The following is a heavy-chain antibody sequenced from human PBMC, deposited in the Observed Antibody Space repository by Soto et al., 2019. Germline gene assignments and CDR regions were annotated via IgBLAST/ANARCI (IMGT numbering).Heavy chain of an antibody. CDR2: ISGSGGST. J-gene: IGHJ6*02. CDR3: ATRYTIFGVIPPGMDV. D-gene: IGHD3-3*01. CDR1: GFTFSSYA. V-gene: IGHV3-23*01. Sequence: PGGSLRLSCAASGFTFSSYAMSWVRQAPGKGLEGVSAISGSGGSTYYADSVRGRFTISRDNSKNTLYLQMNSLRAEDTAVYYCATRYTIFGVIPPGMDVWGQGTTVTVSS.